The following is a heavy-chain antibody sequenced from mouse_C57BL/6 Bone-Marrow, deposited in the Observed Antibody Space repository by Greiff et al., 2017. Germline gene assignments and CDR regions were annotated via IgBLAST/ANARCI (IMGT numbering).Heavy chain of an antibody. V-gene: IGHV1-55*01. Sequence: QVQLQQSGAELVKPGASVKMSCKASGYTFTSYWITWVKQRPGQGLEWIGDIYPGSGSTNYNEKFKSKATLTVDTSSSTAYMQLSSLTSEDSAVYYCARDVYYYGRGYWYFDVWGTGTTVTVSS. CDR1: GYTFTSYW. CDR2: IYPGSGST. D-gene: IGHD1-1*01. J-gene: IGHJ1*03. CDR3: ARDVYYYGRGYWYFDV.